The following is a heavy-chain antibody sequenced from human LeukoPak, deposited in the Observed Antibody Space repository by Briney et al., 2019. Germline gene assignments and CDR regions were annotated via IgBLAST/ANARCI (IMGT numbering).Heavy chain of an antibody. V-gene: IGHV3-74*01. CDR2: INSDGSST. CDR1: GFTFSSYW. J-gene: IGHJ6*04. CDR3: ASGYCSGGSWYSFSYYYYGMDV. Sequence: GGSLRLPCAASGFTFSSYWMHWVRQAAGKGLAWVSRINSDGSSTSYADSVKGRFTISRDNAKNTLYLQMNSLTAEDTAVYYCASGYCSGGSWYSFSYYYYGMDVWGKGTTVTVSS. D-gene: IGHD2-15*01.